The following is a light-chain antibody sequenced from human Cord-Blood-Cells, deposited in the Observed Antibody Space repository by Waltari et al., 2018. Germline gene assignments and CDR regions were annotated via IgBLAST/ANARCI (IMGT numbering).Light chain of an antibody. J-gene: IGKJ2*01. CDR2: AAS. Sequence: DIQFTQSPSFLSASVGDRVTITSRTSQGISSYLAWYQQKPGKDPKLLIYAASTLQSGVPSRFSGSGSGTEFTLTISSLQPEDFATYYCQQLNSYPYTFGQGTKLEIK. V-gene: IGKV1-9*01. CDR3: QQLNSYPYT. CDR1: QGISSY.